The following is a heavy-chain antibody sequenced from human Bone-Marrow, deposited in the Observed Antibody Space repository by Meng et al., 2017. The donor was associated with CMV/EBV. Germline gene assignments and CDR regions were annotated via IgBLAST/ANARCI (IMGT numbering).Heavy chain of an antibody. J-gene: IGHJ4*01. D-gene: IGHD6-6*01. CDR1: GYTFTSYD. CDR3: ARAGSSSTSYYFDD. Sequence: ASVKVSCKASGYTFTSYDINWVRQATGQGLEWMGWMNPNSGNTGYAQKFQGRVTMTRNTSISTAYMELSSLRSEDTAVYYCARAGSSSTSYYFDDWGQKKLVTVSS. CDR2: MNPNSGNT. V-gene: IGHV1-8*01.